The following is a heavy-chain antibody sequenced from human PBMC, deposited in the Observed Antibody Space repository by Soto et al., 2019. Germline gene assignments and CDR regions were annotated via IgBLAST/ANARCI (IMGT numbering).Heavy chain of an antibody. D-gene: IGHD6-13*01. V-gene: IGHV3-30-3*01. CDR3: ARDRVAAADSSKYPSIDY. J-gene: IGHJ4*02. CDR1: GFTFSSYA. CDR2: ISYDGSNK. Sequence: GGSLRLSCAASGFTFSSYAMHWVRQAPGKGLEWVAVISYDGSNKYYADSVKGRFTISRDNSKNTLYLQMNSLRDEDTAVYYCARDRVAAADSSKYPSIDYWGQGTLVTVSS.